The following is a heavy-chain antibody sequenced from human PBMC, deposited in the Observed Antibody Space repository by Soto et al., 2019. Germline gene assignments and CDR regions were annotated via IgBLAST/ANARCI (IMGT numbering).Heavy chain of an antibody. Sequence: GGSLRLSCAASGFTFSDYQMTWVRQAPGKGLEGVTYISQTGNQRVYGDSVKGRFTISRDNAKNSLYLQMNSLRAEDTAVYYCARISAETTLVDGLDVWGRGTTVTVSS. D-gene: IGHD5-18*01. V-gene: IGHV3-11*01. CDR2: ISQTGNQR. J-gene: IGHJ6*02. CDR1: GFTFSDYQ. CDR3: ARISAETTLVDGLDV.